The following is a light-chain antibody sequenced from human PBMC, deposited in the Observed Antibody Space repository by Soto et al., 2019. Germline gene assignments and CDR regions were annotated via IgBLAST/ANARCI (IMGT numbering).Light chain of an antibody. CDR3: QQYYRSPLWT. V-gene: IGKV4-1*01. CDR1: QSGLYCSNNKYY. Sequence: DTVMTQSPDSLAVSLGERATINCKSSQSGLYCSNNKYYLAWYQQKPGQPRKLLIYWSSTRESGVSDRFSRSGAGTDFTLTNSSLQAEDVAVYYCQQYYRSPLWTFGQETKVQIK. J-gene: IGKJ1*01. CDR2: WSS.